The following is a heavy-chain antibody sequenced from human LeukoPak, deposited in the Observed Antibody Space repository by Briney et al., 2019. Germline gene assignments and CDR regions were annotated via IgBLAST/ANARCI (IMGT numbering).Heavy chain of an antibody. CDR1: GYTFTSYG. CDR2: IIPIFGTA. CDR3: AREGSSWYGDY. Sequence: SVKVSCKASGYTFTSYGISWVRQAPGQGLEWMGRIIPIFGTANYAQKFQGRVTITTDESTSTAYMELSSLRSEDTAVYYCAREGSSWYGDYWGQGTLVTVSS. D-gene: IGHD6-13*01. V-gene: IGHV1-69*05. J-gene: IGHJ4*02.